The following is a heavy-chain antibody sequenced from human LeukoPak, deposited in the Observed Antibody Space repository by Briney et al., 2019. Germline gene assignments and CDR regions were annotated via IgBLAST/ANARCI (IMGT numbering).Heavy chain of an antibody. CDR1: GYTFTSYG. Sequence: GASVKVSCKASGYTFTSYGISWVRQAPGQGLEWMGWISAYNGNTKYAQKLQGRVTMTTDTSTSTAYMELRSLRSDDTAVYYCVIFADDRGAWFDPWGQGTLVTVSS. J-gene: IGHJ5*02. V-gene: IGHV1-18*01. CDR2: ISAYNGNT. D-gene: IGHD1-26*01. CDR3: VIFADDRGAWFDP.